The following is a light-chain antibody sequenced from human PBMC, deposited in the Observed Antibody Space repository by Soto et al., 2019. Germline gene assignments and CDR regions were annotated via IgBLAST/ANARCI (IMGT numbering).Light chain of an antibody. V-gene: IGKV3-20*01. J-gene: IGKJ4*01. CDR3: QQYGRPLT. CDR2: GAS. Sequence: EIVLTQSPGTLSLSPGERATLSCRASQSVSSSYLAWYQQKPGQAPRLLIDGASSRATGIPDRFSGSGSGTDFTLTISRLEPEDFAVYYCQQYGRPLTFGGGTKVEIK. CDR1: QSVSSSY.